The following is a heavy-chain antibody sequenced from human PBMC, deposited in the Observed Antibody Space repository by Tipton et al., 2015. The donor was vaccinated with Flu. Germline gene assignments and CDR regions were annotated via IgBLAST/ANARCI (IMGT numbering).Heavy chain of an antibody. CDR2: INHGGST. CDR1: GGSFSGYY. CDR3: ARVSPRRVTAIVVTMLPEGYFDC. J-gene: IGHJ4*02. D-gene: IGHD4/OR15-4a*01. Sequence: TLSLTCAVNGGSFSGYYWSWIRQPPGKGLEWIGEINHGGSTNYNKSLKSRVTMSVDTSMNQFSLKLSSVTAADTAVYYCARVSPRRVTAIVVTMLPEGYFDCWGQGTLVTVSS. V-gene: IGHV4-34*01.